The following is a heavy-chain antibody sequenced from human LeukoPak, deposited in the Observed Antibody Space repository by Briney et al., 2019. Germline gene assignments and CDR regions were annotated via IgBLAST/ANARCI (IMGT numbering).Heavy chain of an antibody. CDR2: IDWDDDK. Sequence: SGPALVKPTQTLTLTCTFSGLSLSTRGIGVSWIRQPLGKALEWLAGIDWDDDKYYSASLKTSLIISEVTTKNQVVLTMTNMDPVDTATYYCAREYYYDSSGYYTFDWSGEGRLVTVS. CDR1: GLSLSTRGIG. J-gene: IGHJ4*02. CDR3: AREYYYDSSGYYTFDW. V-gene: IGHV2-70*11. D-gene: IGHD3-22*01.